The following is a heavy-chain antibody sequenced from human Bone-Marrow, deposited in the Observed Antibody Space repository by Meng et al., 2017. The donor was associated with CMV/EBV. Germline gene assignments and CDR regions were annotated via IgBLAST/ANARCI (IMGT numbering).Heavy chain of an antibody. Sequence: GGSLRLSCAASGITVSNSFMRWVRQAPGKGLEWVSLIYSGGATYYADSVKGRFTISRDNSKSTLYLQMNSLRVEDTAMYYCARDPGSSPSGTWGWGQGTRVTVSS. CDR2: IYSGGAT. J-gene: IGHJ4*02. D-gene: IGHD6-6*01. CDR3: ARDPGSSPSGTWG. CDR1: GITVSNSF. V-gene: IGHV3-66*02.